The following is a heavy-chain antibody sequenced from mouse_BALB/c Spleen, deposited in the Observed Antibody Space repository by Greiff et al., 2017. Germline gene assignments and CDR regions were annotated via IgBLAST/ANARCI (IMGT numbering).Heavy chain of an antibody. CDR2: IDPENGNT. Sequence: VQLQQSGAELVRPGALVKLSCKASGFNIKDYYMHWVKQRPEQGLEWIGWIDPENGNTIYDPKFQGKASITADTSSNTAYLQLSSLTSEDTAVYYCASNYYGSSYAMDYWGQGTSVTVS. CDR1: GFNIKDYY. CDR3: ASNYYGSSYAMDY. J-gene: IGHJ4*01. V-gene: IGHV14-1*02. D-gene: IGHD1-1*01.